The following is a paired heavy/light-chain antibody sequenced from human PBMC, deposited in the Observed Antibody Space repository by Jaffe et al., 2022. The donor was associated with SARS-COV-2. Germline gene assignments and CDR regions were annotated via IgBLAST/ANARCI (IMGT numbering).Heavy chain of an antibody. CDR3: AHAQRRPSCSGGRCYYFDY. CDR2: FYWDDDK. Sequence: QITLKESGPTLVKPTQTLTLTCTFSGFSLTTSGVGVGWLRQPPGKALEWLAIFYWDDDKRYRSSLKSRLTLTKDTSKNQVLLTMTNVDPVDTATYFCAHAQRRPSCSGGRCYYFDYWGQGALVTVSS. V-gene: IGHV2-5*02. CDR1: GFSLTTSGVG. J-gene: IGHJ4*02. D-gene: IGHD2-15*01.
Light chain of an antibody. J-gene: IGLJ2*01. Sequence: QSVLTQPPSASGTPGQRVTISCSGGSSNIGSNTVTWYQQLPGTAPKLLIYNNNQRPSGVPDRFSGSKSGTSASLAISGLQSEDEADYYCAARDDTMWLFGGGTKLTVI. CDR1: SSNIGSNT. CDR3: AARDDTMWL. V-gene: IGLV1-44*01. CDR2: NNN.